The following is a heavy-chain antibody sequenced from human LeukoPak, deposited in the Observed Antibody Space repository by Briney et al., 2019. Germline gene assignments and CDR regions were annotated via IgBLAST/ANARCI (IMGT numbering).Heavy chain of an antibody. CDR2: INPNSGGT. CDR1: GYTFTGYY. Sequence: ASVKVSCKASGYTFTGYYMHWVRQAPGQGLEWMGWINPNSGGTNYAQKFQGRVTMTRDTSISTAYMELSRLRSDDTAVYYCARSGSPQGYYGMDAWGQGTTVTVSS. D-gene: IGHD3-10*01. J-gene: IGHJ6*02. V-gene: IGHV1-2*02. CDR3: ARSGSPQGYYGMDA.